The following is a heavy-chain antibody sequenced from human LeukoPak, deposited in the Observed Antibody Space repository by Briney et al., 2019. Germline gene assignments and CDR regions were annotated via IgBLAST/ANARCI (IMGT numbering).Heavy chain of an antibody. V-gene: IGHV4-34*01. CDR2: INHSGST. CDR1: GGSFSGYY. CDR3: ARLVVVAATTRRVYNWFDP. D-gene: IGHD2-15*01. J-gene: IGHJ5*02. Sequence: PSETLSLTCAVYGGSFSGYYWSWIRQPPGKGLEWIAEINHSGSTNYNPSLKSRVTISVDTSKHQYSLKLSSVTAADTAVYYCARLVVVAATTRRVYNWFDPWGQGTLVTVSS.